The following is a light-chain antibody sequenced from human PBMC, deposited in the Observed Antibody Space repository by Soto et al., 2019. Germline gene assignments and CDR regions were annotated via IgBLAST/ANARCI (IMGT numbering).Light chain of an antibody. Sequence: IVMTQSPATLALSPGERATLSCRASQSVSSNLAWYQQKPGQAPRLLIHGASTRATGIPARFSGSGSGTEFTLTISSLESEDFAVYYCQQYDSWPATFGQGTKV. CDR2: GAS. V-gene: IGKV3-15*01. CDR3: QQYDSWPAT. J-gene: IGKJ1*01. CDR1: QSVSSN.